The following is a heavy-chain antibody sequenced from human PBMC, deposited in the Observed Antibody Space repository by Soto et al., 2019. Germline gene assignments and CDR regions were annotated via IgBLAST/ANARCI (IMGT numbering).Heavy chain of an antibody. CDR1: GYTFTSYG. Sequence: GASVKVSCKASGYTFTSYGISWVRQAPGQGLEWMGWISAYNGNTNYAQKLQGRVTMTTDTSTSTAYMELRSLRSDDTAVYYCARTTYYYDSSGYRPTNFDYWGQGTLVTVSS. D-gene: IGHD3-22*01. CDR2: ISAYNGNT. J-gene: IGHJ4*02. CDR3: ARTTYYYDSSGYRPTNFDY. V-gene: IGHV1-18*01.